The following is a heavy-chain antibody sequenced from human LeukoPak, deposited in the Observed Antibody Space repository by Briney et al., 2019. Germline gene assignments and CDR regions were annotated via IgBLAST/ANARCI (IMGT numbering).Heavy chain of an antibody. J-gene: IGHJ4*02. V-gene: IGHV1-18*01. CDR2: ISAYNGNT. Sequence: GASVKVSCKASGYTFTSYGISWVRQAPGQGLEWMGWISAYNGNTNYAQKLQGRVTMTTDTSTSTAYMELRSLRSDDTAVYYCARDLYDYVWGSYRSDYWGQGTLVTVSS. CDR1: GYTFTSYG. D-gene: IGHD3-16*02. CDR3: ARDLYDYVWGSYRSDY.